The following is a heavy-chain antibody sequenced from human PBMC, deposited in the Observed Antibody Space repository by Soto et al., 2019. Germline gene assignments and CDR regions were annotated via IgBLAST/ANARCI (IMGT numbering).Heavy chain of an antibody. Sequence: SETLSLTCTVSGGSISGGVHSWSWIRQPPGKGLEWIGHIFDSGSTYYNPSLKSRLTISVDTSKNQFSLRLSSVTAADTAVYYCASEIMPLTNHWYFDLWGRGTLVPVSS. CDR1: GGSISGGVHS. D-gene: IGHD2-2*01. CDR2: IFDSGST. CDR3: ASEIMPLTNHWYFDL. V-gene: IGHV4-30-4*01. J-gene: IGHJ2*01.